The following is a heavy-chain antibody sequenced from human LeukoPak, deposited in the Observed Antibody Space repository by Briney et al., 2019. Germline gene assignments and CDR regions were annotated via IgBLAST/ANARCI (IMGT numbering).Heavy chain of an antibody. J-gene: IGHJ4*02. CDR2: FDPEDGET. Sequence: VASVKVSCKVSGYTLTELSMHWVRQAPGKGLEWMGGFDPEDGETIYAQKFQGRVTMTEDTSTDTAYMELSSLRSEDTAVYYCATGLTGDPLYHYWGQGTLVTVSS. V-gene: IGHV1-24*01. CDR1: GYTLTELS. D-gene: IGHD1-20*01. CDR3: ATGLTGDPLYHY.